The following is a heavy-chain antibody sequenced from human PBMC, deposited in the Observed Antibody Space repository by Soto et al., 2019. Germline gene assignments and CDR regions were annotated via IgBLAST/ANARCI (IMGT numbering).Heavy chain of an antibody. CDR3: ARVAGVGGSGNDAFQI. J-gene: IGHJ3*02. CDR1: GYTFTSYG. Sequence: ASVKVSCKASGYTFTSYGISWVRQAPGQGLEWMGWISAYNGNTNYAQKLQGRVTMTTDTSTSTANIEMRSLRSEDTALYYCARVAGVGGSGNDAFQIWGQGTLVTVSS. V-gene: IGHV1-18*01. D-gene: IGHD2-15*01. CDR2: ISAYNGNT.